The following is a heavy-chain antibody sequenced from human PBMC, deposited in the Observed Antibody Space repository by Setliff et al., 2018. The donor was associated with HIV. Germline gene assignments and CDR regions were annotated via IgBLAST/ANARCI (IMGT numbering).Heavy chain of an antibody. V-gene: IGHV3-11*03. CDR2: ISHSGTYT. D-gene: IGHD5-18*01. J-gene: IGHJ6*02. CDR3: ARKLQPGYGMDV. Sequence: GGSLRLSCAGSGFSFGDHYVAWIRQSPGKGLEWISYISHSGTYTNYADSMKGRFTISRDNSKNVVYLQMNSLTAEDAAMYYCARKLQPGYGMDVWGQGTTVTVSS. CDR1: GFSFGDHY.